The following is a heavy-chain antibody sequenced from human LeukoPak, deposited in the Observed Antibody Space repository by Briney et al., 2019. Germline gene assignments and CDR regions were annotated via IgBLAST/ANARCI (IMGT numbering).Heavy chain of an antibody. D-gene: IGHD3-22*01. V-gene: IGHV1-46*01. CDR2: INPSGGST. J-gene: IGHJ4*02. CDR3: ARDMYYYDSSGYYPLYFDS. Sequence: ASVKVSCKASGYTFTGYYMHWVRQAPGQGLEWMGIINPSGGSTSYAQKFQGRVSMTRDMSTSTVYMELSSLRSEDTAVYYCARDMYYYDSSGYYPLYFDSWGQGTLVTVSS. CDR1: GYTFTGYY.